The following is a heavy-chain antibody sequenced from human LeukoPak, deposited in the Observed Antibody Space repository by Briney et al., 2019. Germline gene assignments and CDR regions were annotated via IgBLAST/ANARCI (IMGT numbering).Heavy chain of an antibody. D-gene: IGHD6-19*01. V-gene: IGHV1-24*01. Sequence: ASVKVSCKVSGYTLTELSMHWVRQAPGKGLEWMGGFDPEDGETIYAQKFQGRVTITEDTSTDTAYMELSSLRSEDTAVYYCATDRGQWLAPYFDYWGQGTLVTVSS. CDR1: GYTLTELS. CDR2: FDPEDGET. J-gene: IGHJ4*02. CDR3: ATDRGQWLAPYFDY.